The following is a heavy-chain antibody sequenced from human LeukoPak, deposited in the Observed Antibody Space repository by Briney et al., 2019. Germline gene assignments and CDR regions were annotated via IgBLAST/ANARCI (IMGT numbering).Heavy chain of an antibody. J-gene: IGHJ4*02. Sequence: ASVKVSCKASGYTFTGYYMHWVRQAPGQGLEWMGWINPNSGGTNYAQKFQGRVTMTRDTSNSTAYMELSRLRSDDTAVYYCAIPPGSIAAAGRDYWGQGTLVTVSS. D-gene: IGHD6-13*01. CDR2: INPNSGGT. V-gene: IGHV1-2*02. CDR3: AIPPGSIAAAGRDY. CDR1: GYTFTGYY.